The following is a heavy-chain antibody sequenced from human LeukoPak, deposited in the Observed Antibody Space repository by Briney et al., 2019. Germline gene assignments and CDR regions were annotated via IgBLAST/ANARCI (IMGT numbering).Heavy chain of an antibody. Sequence: SVKVSCKASGGTFSSYAISWVRQAPGQGLEWMGGIIPIFGTANYAQKFPGRVTITADESTSTAYMELSSLRSEDTAVYYCARAYGWRRDYFDYWGQGTLVTVSS. CDR3: ARAYGWRRDYFDY. CDR1: GGTFSSYA. V-gene: IGHV1-69*01. D-gene: IGHD3-10*01. J-gene: IGHJ4*02. CDR2: IIPIFGTA.